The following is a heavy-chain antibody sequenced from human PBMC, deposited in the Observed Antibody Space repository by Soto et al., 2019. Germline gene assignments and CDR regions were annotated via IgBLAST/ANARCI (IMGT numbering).Heavy chain of an antibody. J-gene: IGHJ6*02. CDR3: ARLRRGYSGYDQHYYYYGMDV. CDR1: GGSFSGYY. CDR2: INHSGST. Sequence: PSETLSLTCAVYGGSFSGYYWSWIRQPPGKGLEWIGEINHSGSTNYNPSLKSRVTISVDTSKNQFSLKLSSVTAADTAVYYCARLRRGYSGYDQHYYYYGMDVWGQGTTVTVSS. D-gene: IGHD5-12*01. V-gene: IGHV4-34*01.